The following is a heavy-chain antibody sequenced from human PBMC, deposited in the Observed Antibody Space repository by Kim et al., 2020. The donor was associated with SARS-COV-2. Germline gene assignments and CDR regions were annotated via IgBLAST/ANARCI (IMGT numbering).Heavy chain of an antibody. J-gene: IGHJ4*02. Sequence: GGSLRLSCAASGFTFSDYYMSWIRQAPGKGLEWVSYISSSGSTIYYADSVKGRFTISRDNAKNSLYLQMNSLRAEDTAVYYCARDLPDYYDSSGLFDYWGQGTLVTVSS. V-gene: IGHV3-11*01. D-gene: IGHD3-22*01. CDR3: ARDLPDYYDSSGLFDY. CDR2: ISSSGSTI. CDR1: GFTFSDYY.